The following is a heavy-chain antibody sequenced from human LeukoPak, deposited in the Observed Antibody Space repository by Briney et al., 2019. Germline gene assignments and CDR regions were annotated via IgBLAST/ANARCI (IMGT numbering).Heavy chain of an antibody. CDR2: VFLSGTT. Sequence: SETLSLTCNVSGDSLTSHFWSWIRQTPGKGLEWICYVFLSGTTNYSPSLKSRVTISLDTSKKQFYLRLASVTAADTAVYYCARRMATVTDAFDIWGRGTMVSVSS. CDR1: GDSLTSHF. D-gene: IGHD5-24*01. V-gene: IGHV4-59*08. J-gene: IGHJ3*02. CDR3: ARRMATVTDAFDI.